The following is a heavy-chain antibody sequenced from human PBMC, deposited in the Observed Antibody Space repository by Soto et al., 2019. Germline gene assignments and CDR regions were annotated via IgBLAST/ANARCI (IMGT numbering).Heavy chain of an antibody. J-gene: IGHJ6*02. V-gene: IGHV3-23*01. CDR3: AKDRYDILTGYPIQYGMDV. D-gene: IGHD3-9*01. CDR1: GFTFSSYA. Sequence: GGSLRLSCAASGFTFSSYAKSWVRQAPGKGLEWVSSFSGSGDNTDYADSVKGRFTISRDNSKNTLYMQMNSLRAEDTAVYYCAKDRYDILTGYPIQYGMDVWGQGTTVTVSS. CDR2: FSGSGDNT.